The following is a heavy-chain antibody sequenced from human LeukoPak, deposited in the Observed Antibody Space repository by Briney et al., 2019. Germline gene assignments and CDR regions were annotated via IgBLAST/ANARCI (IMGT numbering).Heavy chain of an antibody. CDR1: GFTFSTYE. J-gene: IGHJ4*02. D-gene: IGHD1-26*01. Sequence: GGSLRLSCAASGFTFSTYEMSWVRQAPGKGLEWVSYISPSGSTIHYADSVKGRFSISRDNAKNSLYLQMNSLRAEDTAVYYCARDSGSYYAFDYWGQGTLVTVSS. CDR2: ISPSGSTI. CDR3: ARDSGSYYAFDY. V-gene: IGHV3-48*03.